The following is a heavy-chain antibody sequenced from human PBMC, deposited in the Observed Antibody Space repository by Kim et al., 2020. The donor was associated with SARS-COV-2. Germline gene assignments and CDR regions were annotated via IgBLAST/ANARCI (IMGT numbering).Heavy chain of an antibody. CDR3: ASALGH. CDR2: YTSART. J-gene: IGHJ4*02. V-gene: IGHV4-4*07. D-gene: IGHD3-16*02. Sequence: YTSARTNYNPSLQCRVTMSVDMSENQFSLKLSSVTAADTAVYYCASALGHWGQGTLVTVSS.